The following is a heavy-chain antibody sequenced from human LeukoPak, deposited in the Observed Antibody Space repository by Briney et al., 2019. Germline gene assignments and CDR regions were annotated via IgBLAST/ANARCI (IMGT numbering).Heavy chain of an antibody. Sequence: ASVKVPCKASGYTFTSYGISWVRQAPGQGLEWMGWISAYNGNTNYAQKLQGRVTMTTDTSTSTAYMELRSLRSDDTAVYYCASGGGRDGYNYDYYGMDVWGQGTTVTVSS. D-gene: IGHD5-24*01. V-gene: IGHV1-18*01. CDR3: ASGGGRDGYNYDYYGMDV. J-gene: IGHJ6*02. CDR1: GYTFTSYG. CDR2: ISAYNGNT.